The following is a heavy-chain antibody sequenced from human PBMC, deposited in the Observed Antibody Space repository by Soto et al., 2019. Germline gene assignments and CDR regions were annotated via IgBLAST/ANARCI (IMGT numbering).Heavy chain of an antibody. CDR1: GFTFSLYS. Sequence: GGSLRLSCAASGFTFSLYSMIWVRRAPGKGLEWVSSISSTSTYIYFADSLKGRLTVSRDNAKNSLFLQMDSLRAEDTAIYYCVRARATDSRPDYWGQGTLVTVSS. J-gene: IGHJ4*02. CDR3: VRARATDSRPDY. V-gene: IGHV3-21*06. CDR2: ISSTSTYI. D-gene: IGHD3-22*01.